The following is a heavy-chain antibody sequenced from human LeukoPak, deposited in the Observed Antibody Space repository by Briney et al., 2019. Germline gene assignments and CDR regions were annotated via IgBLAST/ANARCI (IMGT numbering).Heavy chain of an antibody. V-gene: IGHV1-18*01. CDR2: ISAYNGNT. D-gene: IGHD3-22*01. CDR1: GGTFSSYA. Sequence: ASVKVSCKASGGTFSSYAISWVRQAPGQGLEWMGWISAYNGNTNYAQKLQGRVTMTTDTSTSTAYMELRSLRSDDTAVYYCAREGDSSGYYYEEPAGDYWGQGTLVTVSS. J-gene: IGHJ4*02. CDR3: AREGDSSGYYYEEPAGDY.